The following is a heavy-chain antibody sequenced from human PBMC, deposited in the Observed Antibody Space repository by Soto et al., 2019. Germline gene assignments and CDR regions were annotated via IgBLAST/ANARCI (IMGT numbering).Heavy chain of an antibody. D-gene: IGHD5-12*01. CDR1: GYTLTELS. CDR2: FDPEDGET. CDR3: ATVPFKGIVATRGYYFDY. J-gene: IGHJ4*02. Sequence: ASVKVSCKVSGYTLTELSMHWVRQAPGKGLEWMCGFDPEDGETIYAQKFQGRVTMTEDTSTDTAYMELSSLRSEDTAVYYCATVPFKGIVATRGYYFDYWGQGTLVTVSS. V-gene: IGHV1-24*01.